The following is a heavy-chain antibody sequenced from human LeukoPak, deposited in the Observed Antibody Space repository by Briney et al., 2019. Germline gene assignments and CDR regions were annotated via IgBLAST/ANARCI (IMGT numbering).Heavy chain of an antibody. V-gene: IGHV4-59*01. Sequence: PSETLSLTCTVSGGSISSYYWSWIRQPPGKGLEWIGYIYYSGSTNYNPSLKSRVTISVDTSKNQFSLKLSSVTAADTAVYYCARKSGSYYYYYGMDVWGQGTTVTVSS. CDR1: GGSISSYY. CDR3: ARKSGSYYYYYGMDV. D-gene: IGHD1-26*01. J-gene: IGHJ6*02. CDR2: IYYSGST.